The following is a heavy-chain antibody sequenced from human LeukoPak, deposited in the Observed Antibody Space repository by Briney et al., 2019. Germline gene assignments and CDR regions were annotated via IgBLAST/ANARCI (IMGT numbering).Heavy chain of an antibody. Sequence: SQTLSLTCAISGDIVSSNSAAWNWIRQSPSRGLEWLGRTYYRSKWYNDYAVSVKSRITINPDTSKNQFSLQLNSVTPEDTAVYYCARGLDSSGWYGFGYYYYYYMDVWGKGTTVTVSS. CDR1: GDIVSSNSAA. CDR2: TYYRSKWYN. J-gene: IGHJ6*03. CDR3: ARGLDSSGWYGFGYYYYYYMDV. D-gene: IGHD6-19*01. V-gene: IGHV6-1*01.